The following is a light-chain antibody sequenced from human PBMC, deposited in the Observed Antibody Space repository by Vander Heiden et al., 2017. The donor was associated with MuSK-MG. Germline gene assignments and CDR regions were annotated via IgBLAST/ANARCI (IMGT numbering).Light chain of an antibody. Sequence: EIVLTQSPGPLSLSPGERATLSCRASQSVSSSYLAWYQQKPGQAPRLLIYGASSRATGIPDRFSGSGSGTDFTLTISRLEPEDFAVYYCQQDGSSPITFGQGTRLEIK. J-gene: IGKJ5*01. V-gene: IGKV3-20*01. CDR2: GAS. CDR1: QSVSSSY. CDR3: QQDGSSPIT.